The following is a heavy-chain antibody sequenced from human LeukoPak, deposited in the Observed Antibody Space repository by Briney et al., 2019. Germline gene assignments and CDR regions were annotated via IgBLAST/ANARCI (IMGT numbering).Heavy chain of an antibody. V-gene: IGHV5-51*01. J-gene: IGHJ4*02. D-gene: IGHD5-24*01. CDR2: ISPGDSDT. CDR1: GYSFTTYW. Sequence: GESLKISCKGSGYSFTTYWIAWVRQMPGIGLELMGIISPGDSDTRYSPSFQGQVTISADKSISTAYLQWSSLKASDTAIYYCARYLRWLQSPDPPDDFWGQGTLVTVSS. CDR3: ARYLRWLQSPDPPDDF.